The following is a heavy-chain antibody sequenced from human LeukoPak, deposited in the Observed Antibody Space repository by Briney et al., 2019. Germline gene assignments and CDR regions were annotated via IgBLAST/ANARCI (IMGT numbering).Heavy chain of an antibody. Sequence: PGGSLRLSCVASGFTFSNYGMHWVRQAPGKGLEWVAFIRYDGSNKYFADSVKGRFTISRDNSKNTLYLQMNSLRAEDTAVYYCATYGSGSYYRFDYWGQGTLVTVSS. CDR2: IRYDGSNK. V-gene: IGHV3-30*02. D-gene: IGHD3-10*01. J-gene: IGHJ4*02. CDR3: ATYGSGSYYRFDY. CDR1: GFTFSNYG.